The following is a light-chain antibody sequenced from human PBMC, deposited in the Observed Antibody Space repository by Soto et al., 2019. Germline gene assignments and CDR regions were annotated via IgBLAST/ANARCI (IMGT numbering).Light chain of an antibody. Sequence: DTVFTQSRGALSLSHGERATLSCRASQSVSSNHLAWYQQKPGQAPRLLIYGGSSRATGIPVRFSGSGSETDFTLTITRLEPEDFAVYYCQQYSSSRTFGQATKVDI. CDR2: GGS. V-gene: IGKV3-20*01. CDR3: QQYSSSRT. J-gene: IGKJ1*01. CDR1: QSVSSNH.